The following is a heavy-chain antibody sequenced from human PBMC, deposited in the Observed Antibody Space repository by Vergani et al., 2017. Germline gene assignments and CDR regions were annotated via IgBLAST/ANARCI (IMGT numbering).Heavy chain of an antibody. CDR2: ISAYNGNT. Sequence: QVQLVQSGAEVKKPGASVKVSCKASGHTFTSYGISGVRQAPGQGLEWMGWISAYNGNTNYAQKLQGRVTMTTDTSTNTAYMELRSLRSDDEAVYYCDVHDDMLTGDNGGFDYWGQGTLVTVSS. CDR1: GHTFTSYG. D-gene: IGHD3-9*01. CDR3: DVHDDMLTGDNGGFDY. V-gene: IGHV1-18*01. J-gene: IGHJ4*02.